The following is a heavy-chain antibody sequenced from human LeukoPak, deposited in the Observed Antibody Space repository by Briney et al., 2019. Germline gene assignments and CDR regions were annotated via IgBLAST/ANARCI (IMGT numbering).Heavy chain of an antibody. CDR2: ISSSSSTI. V-gene: IGHV3-48*04. CDR1: GFTFSSYS. CDR3: ASPRGSGSYGGYYFDY. Sequence: GGSLRLSCAASGFTFSSYSMNWVRQAPGKGLEWVSYISSSSSTIYYADSVKGRFTISRDNAKNSLYLQMNSLRAEDTAVYYCASPRGSGSYGGYYFDYWGQGTLVTVSS. D-gene: IGHD1-26*01. J-gene: IGHJ4*02.